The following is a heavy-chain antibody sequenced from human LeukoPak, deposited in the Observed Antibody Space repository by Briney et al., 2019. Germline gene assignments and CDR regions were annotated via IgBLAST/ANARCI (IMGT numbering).Heavy chain of an antibody. CDR3: AKEGYPVAWYYYYGMDV. CDR1: GFTFSSYA. D-gene: IGHD5-12*01. Sequence: HPGGSLRLSCAASGFTFSSYAMSWVRQAPGKGLEWVSAISGSGGSTYYADSVKGRFTISRDSSKNTLYLQMNSLRAEDTAVYYCAKEGYPVAWYYYYGMDVWGQGTTVTVSS. V-gene: IGHV3-23*01. CDR2: ISGSGGST. J-gene: IGHJ6*02.